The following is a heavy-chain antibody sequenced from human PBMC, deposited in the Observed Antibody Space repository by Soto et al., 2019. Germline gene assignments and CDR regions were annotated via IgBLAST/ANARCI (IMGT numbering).Heavy chain of an antibody. J-gene: IGHJ4*02. CDR3: AKDEAYYFDH. CDR1: GFDFEDYT. CDR2: ISYDGDDT. V-gene: IGHV3-43*01. Sequence: GGSLRLSCVASGFDFEDYTIHWVRQPPGKGLECVSRISYDGDDTYYADSVRGRFTMSRDNSKNCLFLLMNNLTPEDTAVHYCAKDEAYYFDHWDPRTIGTVSS.